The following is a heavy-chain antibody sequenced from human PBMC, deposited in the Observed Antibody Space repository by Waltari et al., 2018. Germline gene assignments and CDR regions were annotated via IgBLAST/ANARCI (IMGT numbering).Heavy chain of an antibody. CDR3: ASYRITIFGVAPNWFDP. CDR1: GGSFSGYY. D-gene: IGHD3-3*01. V-gene: IGHV4-34*01. J-gene: IGHJ5*02. Sequence: QVQLQQWGAGLLQPSETLSLTCAVYGGSFSGYYWSWIRKPPGKGLEWIGEINHSGSTNYNPSLKSRVTISVDTSKNQFSLKLSSVTAADTAVYYCASYRITIFGVAPNWFDPWGQGTLVTVSS. CDR2: INHSGST.